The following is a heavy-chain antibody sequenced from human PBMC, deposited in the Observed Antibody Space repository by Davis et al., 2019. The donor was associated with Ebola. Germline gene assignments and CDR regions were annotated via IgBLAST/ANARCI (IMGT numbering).Heavy chain of an antibody. CDR3: ARDATTVTTIWFDP. CDR2: IIPIFGTA. J-gene: IGHJ5*02. CDR1: GGTFSSYA. V-gene: IGHV1-69*06. Sequence: AASVKVSCKASGGTFSSYAISWVRQAPGQGLEWMGGIIPIFGTANYAQKFQGRVTITADKSTSTAYMELSSLRSEDTAVYYCARDATTVTTIWFDPWGQGTLVTVSS. D-gene: IGHD4-17*01.